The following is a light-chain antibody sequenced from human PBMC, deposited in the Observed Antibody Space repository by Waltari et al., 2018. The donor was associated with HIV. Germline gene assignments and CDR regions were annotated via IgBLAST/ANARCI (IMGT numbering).Light chain of an antibody. CDR3: GTWDSSLSAGL. Sequence: QSVLTQPPSVSAAPGQKVTISCSGSSSNIGNNYVSWYQPLPGTAPNLLIYYNKKRPSGIPDRFSGSKSGTSATLGITGLQTGDEADYYCGTWDSSLSAGLFGGGTKLTVL. CDR1: SSNIGNNY. CDR2: YNK. V-gene: IGLV1-51*01. J-gene: IGLJ2*01.